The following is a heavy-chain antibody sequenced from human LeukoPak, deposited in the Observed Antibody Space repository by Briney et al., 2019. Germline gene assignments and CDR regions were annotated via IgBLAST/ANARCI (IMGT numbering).Heavy chain of an antibody. J-gene: IGHJ4*02. CDR2: IWYDGSNK. CDR3: AKVTGSGSQR. CDR1: GFTFSSYG. Sequence: PGRSLRLSCAASGFTFSSYGMHWVRQAPGKGLEWVAVIWYDGSNKYYADSVKGRFTISRDNSKNTLYLQMNSLSAEDTDVYYCAKVTGSGSQRWGQGTLVTVSS. V-gene: IGHV3-33*06. D-gene: IGHD3-10*01.